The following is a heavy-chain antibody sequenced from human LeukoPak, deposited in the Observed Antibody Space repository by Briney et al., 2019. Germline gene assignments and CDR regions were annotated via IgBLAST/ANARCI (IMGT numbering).Heavy chain of an antibody. D-gene: IGHD5-12*01. Sequence: SVKVSCKASGGTFSIYAISWVRQAPGQGLEWMGGIIPIFGTANYAQKFQGRVTITADESTSAAYMELSSLRSEDTAVYYCAREQYGGYGGFDYWGQGTLVTVSS. J-gene: IGHJ4*02. CDR2: IIPIFGTA. V-gene: IGHV1-69*13. CDR3: AREQYGGYGGFDY. CDR1: GGTFSIYA.